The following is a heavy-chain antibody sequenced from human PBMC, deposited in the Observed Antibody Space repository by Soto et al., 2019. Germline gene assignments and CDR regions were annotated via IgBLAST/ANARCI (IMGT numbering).Heavy chain of an antibody. D-gene: IGHD6-19*01. CDR1: GGSVSSGSYY. Sequence: QVQLQESGPGLVKPSETLSLTCTVSGGSVSSGSYYWSWIRQPPGKGLEWIGYTYYSGSTNYNPSLKARVTISVDTSKNQFSLKLSSVTAADTAVYYCARDPMGSGWRDYWGQGTLVTVSS. J-gene: IGHJ4*02. CDR2: TYYSGST. CDR3: ARDPMGSGWRDY. V-gene: IGHV4-61*01.